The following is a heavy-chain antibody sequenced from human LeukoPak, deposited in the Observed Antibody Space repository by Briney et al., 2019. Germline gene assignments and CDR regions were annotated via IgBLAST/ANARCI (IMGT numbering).Heavy chain of an antibody. J-gene: IGHJ3*02. CDR3: ARSGISHDAFDI. D-gene: IGHD3-3*01. CDR2: ISAYNGNT. CDR1: GYTFTSYG. V-gene: IGHV1-18*01. Sequence: ASVKVSCEASGYTFTSYGISWVRQAPGQGLEWMGWISAYNGNTNYAQKLQGRVTMTTDTSTSTAYMELRSLRSDGTAVYYCARSGISHDAFDIWGQGTMVTVSS.